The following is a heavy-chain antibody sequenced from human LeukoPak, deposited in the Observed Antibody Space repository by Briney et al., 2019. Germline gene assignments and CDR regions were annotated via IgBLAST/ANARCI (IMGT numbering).Heavy chain of an antibody. CDR3: ARDRGPAVMDY. J-gene: IGHJ4*02. CDR2: INGGGSTT. D-gene: IGHD2-2*03. V-gene: IGHV3-23*01. Sequence: PGGSLRLSCVASGFTFSSSAMSWVRQAPGRGLEWVSAINGGGSTTYYADSVRGRFVISRDNSKNTLYLQMNSLRAEDTAVYYCARDRGPAVMDYWGQGTLATVSS. CDR1: GFTFSSSA.